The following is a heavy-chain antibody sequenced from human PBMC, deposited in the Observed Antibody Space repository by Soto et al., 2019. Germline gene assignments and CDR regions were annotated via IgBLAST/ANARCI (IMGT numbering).Heavy chain of an antibody. CDR2: ISCYVSNK. Sequence: PWGPRRLSCAASGFTFRSYAMHWVRQAPGKGLEWVAVISCYVSNKYYADSLKGRFTISRDNSKNTLYLQMNSLRAEDTAVYYCASVPTYYCHGSGSKDVWGQETRVTVS. J-gene: IGHJ6*02. V-gene: IGHV3-30-3*01. CDR1: GFTFRSYA. CDR3: ASVPTYYCHGSGSKDV. D-gene: IGHD3-22*01.